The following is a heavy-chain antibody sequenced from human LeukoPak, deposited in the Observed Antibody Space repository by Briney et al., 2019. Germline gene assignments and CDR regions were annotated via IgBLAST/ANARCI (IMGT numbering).Heavy chain of an antibody. V-gene: IGHV3-30*18. Sequence: PGRSLRLSCAASGFTFSNYGMHWVRQAPGKGLGWVAVISYDGSNKYYADSVKGRFTISRDNSKNTLYLQMNSLRTEDTAVYYCGKDMAAAGTAIDYWGQGTLVTVSS. CDR1: GFTFSNYG. D-gene: IGHD6-13*01. CDR2: ISYDGSNK. J-gene: IGHJ4*02. CDR3: GKDMAAAGTAIDY.